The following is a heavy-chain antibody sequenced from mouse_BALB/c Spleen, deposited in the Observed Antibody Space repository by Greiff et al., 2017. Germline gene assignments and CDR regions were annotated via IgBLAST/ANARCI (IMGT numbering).Heavy chain of an antibody. CDR3: ARHGMITLYAMDY. D-gene: IGHD2-4*01. V-gene: IGHV5-12-1*01. CDR2: ISSGGGST. Sequence: EVQLQESGGGLVKPGGSLKLSCAASGFAFSSYDMSWVRQTPEKRLEWVAYISSGGGSTYYPDTVKGRFTISRDNAKNTLYLQMSSLKSEDTAMYYCARHGMITLYAMDYWGQGTSVTVSS. J-gene: IGHJ4*01. CDR1: GFAFSSYD.